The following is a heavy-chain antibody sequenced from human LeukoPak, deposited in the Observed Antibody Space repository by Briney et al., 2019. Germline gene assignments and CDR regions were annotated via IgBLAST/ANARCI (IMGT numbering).Heavy chain of an antibody. V-gene: IGHV1-2*02. CDR3: AREFPRTSGFDY. D-gene: IGHD1-26*01. CDR2: IYPNSGGT. Sequence: GASVKVSCKASGYTFTGYYMHWVRQAPGQGLEWMGWIYPNSGGTGYAQNFQGRVTMTWDTSTTTAYMELNRLTSDDTAVYYCAREFPRTSGFDYWGQGSLVTVSS. CDR1: GYTFTGYY. J-gene: IGHJ4*02.